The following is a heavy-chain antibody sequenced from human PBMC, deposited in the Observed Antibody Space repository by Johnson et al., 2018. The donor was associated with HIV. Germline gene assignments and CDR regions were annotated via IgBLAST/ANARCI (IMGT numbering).Heavy chain of an antibody. CDR1: GFTFSSYA. Sequence: EVQLVESGGGLVQPGGSLRLSCAASGFTFSSYAMSWVRQAPGKGLEWVSAISGSGGSPYYADSVKGRFTLSRDNSKNTLYLQMNSLRAEDTAVYYCARDRSIVGALDAFDIWGPGTKVSVSS. J-gene: IGHJ3*02. V-gene: IGHV3-23*04. CDR2: ISGSGGSP. D-gene: IGHD1-26*01. CDR3: ARDRSIVGALDAFDI.